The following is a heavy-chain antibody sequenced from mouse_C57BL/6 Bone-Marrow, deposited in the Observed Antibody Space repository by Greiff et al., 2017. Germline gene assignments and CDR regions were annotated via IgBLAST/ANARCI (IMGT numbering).Heavy chain of an antibody. Sequence: VQLKESGPVLVKPGASVKMSCKASGYTFTDYYMNWVKQSHGKSLEWIGVINPYNGGTSYNQKFKGKATLTVDKSSSTAYMELNSLTSEDSAVYYCARSVLRSAYWGQGTLVTVSA. CDR1: GYTFTDYY. D-gene: IGHD1-1*01. V-gene: IGHV1-19*01. CDR2: INPYNGGT. CDR3: ARSVLRSAY. J-gene: IGHJ3*01.